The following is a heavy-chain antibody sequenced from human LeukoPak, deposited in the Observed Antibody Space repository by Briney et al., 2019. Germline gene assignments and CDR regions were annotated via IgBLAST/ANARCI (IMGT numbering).Heavy chain of an antibody. V-gene: IGHV4-59*01. J-gene: IGHJ3*02. Sequence: PSETLSLTCTVSGGSISSYYWTWIRQPPGKGLEWIGYIYYSGSTNYNPSLKSRVTISVDTSKNQFSLKLSSVTAADTAVYYCAREGSSLSGDDAFDIWGQGTMVTVSS. CDR3: AREGSSLSGDDAFDI. CDR1: GGSISSYY. D-gene: IGHD6-6*01. CDR2: IYYSGST.